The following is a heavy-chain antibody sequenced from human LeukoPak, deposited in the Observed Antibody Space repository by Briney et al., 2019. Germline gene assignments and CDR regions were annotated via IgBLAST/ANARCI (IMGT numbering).Heavy chain of an antibody. CDR2: ITGSGGST. CDR3: ATLPRGPTGYVGYGGEDY. CDR1: GFTFSIYA. J-gene: IGHJ4*02. D-gene: IGHD5-12*01. Sequence: GGSLRLSYAASGFTFSIYAMTWVRQAPGKGLQWVSAITGSGGSTYYAESVKGRFTMSRDNSKNTLYLRMNGLRPEDTAVYYCATLPRGPTGYVGYGGEDYWGQGTLVTVSS. V-gene: IGHV3-23*01.